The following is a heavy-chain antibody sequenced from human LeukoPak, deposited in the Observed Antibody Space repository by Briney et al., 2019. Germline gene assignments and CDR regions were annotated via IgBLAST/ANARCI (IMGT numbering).Heavy chain of an antibody. CDR2: ISGSGGST. V-gene: IGHV3-23*01. Sequence: PGGSLRLSCAASGFTFSSYAMSWVRQAPGKGLEWVSAISGSGGSTYYADSVKGRFTISRDNSKNTLYLQMNSLRAEDEAVYYCSRQSNYYDSSGYYSPFGYWRRGTLVTVSS. D-gene: IGHD3-22*01. CDR1: GFTFSSYA. CDR3: SRQSNYYDSSGYYSPFGY. J-gene: IGHJ4*02.